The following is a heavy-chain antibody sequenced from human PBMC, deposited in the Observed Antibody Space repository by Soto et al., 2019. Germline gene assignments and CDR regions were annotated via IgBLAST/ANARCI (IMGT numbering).Heavy chain of an antibody. Sequence: GSLNLSCTGSGYTFTSHWIGLVREMPGKDLERMRSIFTGDSNTSYIPASKGKVTISADKTINTADLQWSSLKASDTARYFCARRGAYFDYWGQGTLVTVYS. D-gene: IGHD1-26*01. V-gene: IGHV5-51*01. CDR1: GYTFTSHW. CDR3: ARRGAYFDY. J-gene: IGHJ4*02. CDR2: IFTGDSNT.